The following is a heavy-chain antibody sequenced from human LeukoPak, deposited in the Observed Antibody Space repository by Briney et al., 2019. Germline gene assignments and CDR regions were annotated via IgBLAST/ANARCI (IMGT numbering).Heavy chain of an antibody. CDR3: ARVDSGTYYMPFDY. J-gene: IGHJ4*02. CDR1: GGSISSSSYY. D-gene: IGHD1-26*01. V-gene: IGHV4-61*05. CDR2: IYHSGTT. Sequence: SETLSLTCTVSGGSISSSSYYWGWIRQPPGKGLEWIGYIYHSGTTNYSPPLKGRATLSVDTSKNQISLRLSSVTAADTAVYFCARVDSGTYYMPFDYWGQGSLVTVSS.